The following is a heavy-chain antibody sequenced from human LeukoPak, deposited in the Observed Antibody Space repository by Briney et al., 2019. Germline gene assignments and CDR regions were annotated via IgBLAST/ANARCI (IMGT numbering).Heavy chain of an antibody. Sequence: SVTVSCKASGGTFSSYAISWVRQAPGQGLKWMGGIIPIFGTANYAQKFQGRVTMTTDTSTNTVYMELRSLRFDDSAVYYCARDVAAIVGVTAWFDPWGQGTLVTVSS. V-gene: IGHV1-69*05. CDR1: GGTFSSYA. CDR3: ARDVAAIVGVTAWFDP. J-gene: IGHJ5*02. CDR2: IIPIFGTA. D-gene: IGHD1-26*01.